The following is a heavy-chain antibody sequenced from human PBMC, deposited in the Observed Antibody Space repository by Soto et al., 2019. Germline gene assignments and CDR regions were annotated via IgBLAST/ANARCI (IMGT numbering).Heavy chain of an antibody. Sequence: GGSLRLSCAASGLTFSSYSMNWVRQAPGKGLEWVSYISSSSSTIYYADSVKGRFTISRDNAKNSLYLQMNSLRDEDTAVYYCARDSDIVATITGLDAFDIWGQGTMVTGS. CDR2: ISSSSSTI. CDR3: ARDSDIVATITGLDAFDI. D-gene: IGHD5-12*01. V-gene: IGHV3-48*02. CDR1: GLTFSSYS. J-gene: IGHJ3*02.